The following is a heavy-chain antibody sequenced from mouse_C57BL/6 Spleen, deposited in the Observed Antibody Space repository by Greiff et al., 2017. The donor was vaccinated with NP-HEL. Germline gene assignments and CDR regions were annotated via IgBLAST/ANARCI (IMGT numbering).Heavy chain of an antibody. CDR3: ARDLSSGYFDY. D-gene: IGHD3-2*02. Sequence: EVKLQESGPGLVKPSQSLSLTCSVTGYSITSGYYWNWIRQFPGNKLEWMGYISYDGSNNYNPSLKNRISITRDTSKNQFFLKLNSVTTEDTATYYCARDLSSGYFDYWGQGTTLTVSS. J-gene: IGHJ2*01. CDR2: ISYDGSN. V-gene: IGHV3-6*01. CDR1: GYSITSGYY.